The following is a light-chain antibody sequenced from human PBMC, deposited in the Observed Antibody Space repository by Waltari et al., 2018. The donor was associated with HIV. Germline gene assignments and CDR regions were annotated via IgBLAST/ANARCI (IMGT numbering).Light chain of an antibody. V-gene: IGKV3-20*01. CDR2: GAS. CDR3: HQYAALPRT. Sequence: EIVLTQSPGTLSFSPGERATLSCRASQSVTSSHLAWYQQRPGQAPRLLIYGASSGATGIPNRFSGSGSGTEFTLTISRLEPEDFAVYYCHQYAALPRTFGQGTKLEIK. J-gene: IGKJ2*01. CDR1: QSVTSSH.